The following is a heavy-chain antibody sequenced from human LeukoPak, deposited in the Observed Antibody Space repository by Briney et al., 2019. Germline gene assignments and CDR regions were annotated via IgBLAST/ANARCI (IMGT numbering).Heavy chain of an antibody. J-gene: IGHJ3*02. Sequence: SETLSLTCTVSGGSTSSSSYYWGWIRQPPGKGLEWIGSIYYSGSTYYNPSLKSRVTISVDTSKNQFSLKLSSVTAADTAVYYRARLRYYYDSSGYQHAFDIWGQGTMVTVSS. V-gene: IGHV4-39*01. CDR2: IYYSGST. CDR3: ARLRYYYDSSGYQHAFDI. D-gene: IGHD3-22*01. CDR1: GGSTSSSSYY.